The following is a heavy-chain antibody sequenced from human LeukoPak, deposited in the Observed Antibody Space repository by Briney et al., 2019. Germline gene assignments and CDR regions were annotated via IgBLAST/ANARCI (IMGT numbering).Heavy chain of an antibody. CDR2: IIPIFSTA. V-gene: IGHV1-69*05. CDR3: ARGYCSGGSCERMPLDY. D-gene: IGHD2-15*01. J-gene: IGHJ4*02. CDR1: GGTFSSYA. Sequence: GASVKVSCKASGGTFSSYAISWVRQAPGQGLEWMGGIIPIFSTANYAQKFQGRVTITTDESTSTAYMELSSLRSEDTAVYYCARGYCSGGSCERMPLDYWGQGTLVTVSS.